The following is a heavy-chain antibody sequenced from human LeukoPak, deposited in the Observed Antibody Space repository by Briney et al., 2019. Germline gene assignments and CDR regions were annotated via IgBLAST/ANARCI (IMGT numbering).Heavy chain of an antibody. D-gene: IGHD5-24*01. CDR1: GFRFSNYA. CDR2: ISYDASNN. J-gene: IGHJ3*02. V-gene: IGHV3-30-3*01. CDR3: ARDYGDGYNSAFDI. Sequence: GGSLRLSCAASGFRFSNYAMHWVRQAPGKGLEWVAVISYDASNNYYADSVKGRFTISRDNAKNSLYLQMNSLRAEDTAVYYCARDYGDGYNSAFDIWGQGTMVTVSS.